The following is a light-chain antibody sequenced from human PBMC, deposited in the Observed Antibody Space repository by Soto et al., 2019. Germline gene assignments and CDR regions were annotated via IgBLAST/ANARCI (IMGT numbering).Light chain of an antibody. CDR3: AFWDDSLNGLYV. Sequence: QSVLTQPPSASGTPGQRVTISCSVSSSTIGSNAVDWYQQLPGTAPKLLIFRVNQRPSGVPDRFSGSKSGTSASLAISGLQSEDEADYYCAFWDDSLNGLYVFGTGTKVTVL. CDR2: RVN. V-gene: IGLV1-44*01. J-gene: IGLJ1*01. CDR1: SSTIGSNA.